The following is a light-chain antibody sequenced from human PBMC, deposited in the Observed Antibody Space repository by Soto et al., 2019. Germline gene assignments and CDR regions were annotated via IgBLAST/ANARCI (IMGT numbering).Light chain of an antibody. CDR3: QQYSSSPPIT. CDR2: GAS. V-gene: IGKV3-20*01. J-gene: IGKJ4*01. Sequence: EIVLTQSPGTLSLSPGERATLSCRASQSVKKNYLAWYQQKPGQAPRLLIYGASSRATGIPDRFSGSGSETDFTLTISRLEPEDFALYYCQQYSSSPPITFGRGTRVEIK. CDR1: QSVKKNY.